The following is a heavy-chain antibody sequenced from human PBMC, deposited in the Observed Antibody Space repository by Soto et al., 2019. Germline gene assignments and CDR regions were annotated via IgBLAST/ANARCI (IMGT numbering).Heavy chain of an antibody. Sequence: GSLRLSCAASGXTLSNACMSWVRQAPGKGLEWVGRIKSETDGGKKDYAAHVKGRFTISRDDSKNTLFLQMNRLKTEDPATYYCTTDLRWELLPNYWGQGSLVTVS. J-gene: IGHJ4*02. V-gene: IGHV3-15*01. CDR1: GXTLSNAC. CDR3: TTDLRWELLPNY. D-gene: IGHD1-26*01. CDR2: IKSETDGGKK.